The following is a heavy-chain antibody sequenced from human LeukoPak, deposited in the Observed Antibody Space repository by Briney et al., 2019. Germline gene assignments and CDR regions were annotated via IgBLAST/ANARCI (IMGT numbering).Heavy chain of an antibody. CDR1: RYTFTSYG. J-gene: IGHJ6*03. V-gene: IGHV1-18*01. Sequence: GGSVKVSCKASRYTFTSYGISWVRQAPGQGREWMGWISVYNGNTNYAQKLQGRVTMTTDTSTSTANMELRSFRSDDTPVYYCARDEYSSGWYENYYYYMDVWGKGTTVTVSS. CDR2: ISVYNGNT. D-gene: IGHD6-19*01. CDR3: ARDEYSSGWYENYYYYMDV.